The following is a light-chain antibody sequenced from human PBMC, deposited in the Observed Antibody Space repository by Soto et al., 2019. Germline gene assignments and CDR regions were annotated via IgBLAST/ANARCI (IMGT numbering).Light chain of an antibody. CDR1: SSNIGAGYD. Sequence: QSALTQPASVSESPGQSITISCTGSSSNIGAGYDVHWYQQLPGTAPKLLIYGNSNRPSGVPDRFSGSKSGTSASLAITGLQAEDEADYYCQSYDSSLSGPYVFGTGTKVTVL. CDR3: QSYDSSLSGPYV. CDR2: GNS. J-gene: IGLJ1*01. V-gene: IGLV1-40*01.